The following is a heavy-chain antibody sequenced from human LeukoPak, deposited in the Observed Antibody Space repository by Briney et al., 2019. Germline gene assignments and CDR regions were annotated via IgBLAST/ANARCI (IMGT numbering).Heavy chain of an antibody. D-gene: IGHD2-2*01. CDR1: GFTFSDYW. Sequence: GGSLRLSCAASGFTFSDYWMSWVRQAPGKGLEWVANIKQDGSEKYYVDSVKGRFTISRDNAKNSLYLQMNSLRAEDTAVYYCARAEGTVVPAAMVSLYYYYMDVWGKGTTVTVSS. CDR2: IKQDGSEK. J-gene: IGHJ6*03. CDR3: ARAEGTVVPAAMVSLYYYYMDV. V-gene: IGHV3-7*01.